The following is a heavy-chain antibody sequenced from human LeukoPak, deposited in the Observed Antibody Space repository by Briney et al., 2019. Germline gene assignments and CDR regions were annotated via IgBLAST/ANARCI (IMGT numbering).Heavy chain of an antibody. CDR3: ARDADFYDNRGHQITQYYYDH. J-gene: IGHJ4*02. CDR2: STSSSRYT. CDR1: GFVFHYYN. V-gene: IGHV3-21*06. D-gene: IGHD3-22*01. Sequence: GGSLRLSCAASGFVFHYYNMNWVRQAPGRGLEWVSSSTSSSRYTFYADSVKGRFTISRDNTRNSLFLQMDSLTSEDTAVYFCARDADFYDNRGHQITQYYYDHWGQGTLVTVSS.